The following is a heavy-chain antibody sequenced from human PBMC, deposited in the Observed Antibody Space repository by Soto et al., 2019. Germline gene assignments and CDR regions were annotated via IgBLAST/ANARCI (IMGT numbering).Heavy chain of an antibody. CDR1: GYSFTSYW. J-gene: IGHJ6*03. CDR2: IYPGDSDA. D-gene: IGHD2-2*01. CDR3: ARRSPGAMGGHYYYMDV. V-gene: IGHV5-51*01. Sequence: PGESLKISCKASGYSFTSYWIGWVRQMPGKGLEWMGIIYPGDSDARYSPSFQGQVTISVDKSISTAYLQWSSLKASDTAMYYCARRSPGAMGGHYYYMDVWGKGTTVTVS.